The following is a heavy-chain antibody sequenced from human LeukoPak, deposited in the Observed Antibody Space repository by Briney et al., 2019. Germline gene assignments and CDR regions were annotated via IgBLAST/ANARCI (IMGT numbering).Heavy chain of an antibody. D-gene: IGHD3-22*01. V-gene: IGHV3-23*01. CDR1: GFTFGSYA. J-gene: IGHJ4*02. CDR2: ISGSGGST. CDR3: AKDRRYDSSGYSPYYFDY. Sequence: GGSLRLSCAASGFTFGSYAMSWVRPAPGKGLEWVSGISGSGGSTYYADSVKGRFTISRDNSKNTLYLQMNSLRAEDTAVYYCAKDRRYDSSGYSPYYFDYWGQGTLVTVSS.